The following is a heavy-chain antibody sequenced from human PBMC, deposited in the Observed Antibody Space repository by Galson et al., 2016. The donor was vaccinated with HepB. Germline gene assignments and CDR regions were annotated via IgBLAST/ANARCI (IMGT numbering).Heavy chain of an antibody. V-gene: IGHV3-23*01. CDR1: VFPFSPYA. J-gene: IGHJ5*02. CDR2: LSGSGDAT. D-gene: IGHD4-23*01. CDR3: AKLSVGTLFDP. Sequence: SLRLSCAASVFPFSPYAMSGLRQPPGKGLEWVSTLSGSGDATHHADSVEGRFTNSRDNAKNPLFLQMNSLRAADTAVYYYAKLSVGTLFDPWGQGTLVTVS.